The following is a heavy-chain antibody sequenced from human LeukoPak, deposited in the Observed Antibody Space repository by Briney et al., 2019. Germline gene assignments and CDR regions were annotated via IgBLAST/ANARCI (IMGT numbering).Heavy chain of an antibody. CDR3: AREVGGSYYGPTDH. Sequence: SQTLSLTCTVSGDSISSGSYYWSWIRQPAGKGLEWIGRIYTSGNTYYNPSLKSRVTISVDTSKNQFPLELSSVTAADTAMYYCAREVGGSYYGPTDHWGQGTLVTVST. V-gene: IGHV4-61*02. CDR1: GDSISSGSYY. J-gene: IGHJ4*02. CDR2: IYTSGNT. D-gene: IGHD3-10*01.